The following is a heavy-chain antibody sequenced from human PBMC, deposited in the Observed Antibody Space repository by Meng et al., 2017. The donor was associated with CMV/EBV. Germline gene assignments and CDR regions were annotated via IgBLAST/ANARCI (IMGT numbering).Heavy chain of an antibody. V-gene: IGHV4-59*01. CDR1: GGSISSYY. Sequence: PETLSLTCTVSGGSISSYYWSWIRQPPGKGLEWIGYIYYSGSTNYNPSLKSRVTISVDTSKNQFSLKLSSVTAADTAVYYCARLGGVTIFGVVIPNWFDHWGQGTLVTVSS. J-gene: IGHJ5*02. CDR2: IYYSGST. CDR3: ARLGGVTIFGVVIPNWFDH. D-gene: IGHD3-3*01.